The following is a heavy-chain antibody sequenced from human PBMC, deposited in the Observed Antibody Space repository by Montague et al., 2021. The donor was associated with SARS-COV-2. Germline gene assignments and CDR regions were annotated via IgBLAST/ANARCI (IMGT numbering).Heavy chain of an antibody. CDR1: GFGFSSYE. CDR2: ISSSGSTI. V-gene: IGHV3-48*03. J-gene: IGHJ4*02. CDR3: ARVFATVGAMDRNDY. D-gene: IGHD1-26*01. Sequence: SLSLSFSASGFGFSSYEMNWVRQAPGKGLEWVSYISSSGSTIYYADSVKGRFTISRDNAKNSLYLQMNSLRAEDTAVYYCARVFATVGAMDRNDYWGQGTLVTVSS.